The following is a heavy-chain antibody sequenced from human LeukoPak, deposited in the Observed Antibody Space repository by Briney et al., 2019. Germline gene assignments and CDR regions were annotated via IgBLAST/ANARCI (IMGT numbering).Heavy chain of an antibody. CDR3: AKVPTIAVAGDFDY. J-gene: IGHJ4*02. CDR2: ISGSGGST. V-gene: IGHV3-23*01. CDR1: GFTFSSYA. Sequence: PGGSLRLSCAASGFTFSSYAMSWVRQAPGRGLEWVSAISGSGGSTYYADSVKGRFTIFRDNSKNTLYLQMNSLRAEDTAVYYCAKVPTIAVAGDFDYWGQGTLVTVSS. D-gene: IGHD6-19*01.